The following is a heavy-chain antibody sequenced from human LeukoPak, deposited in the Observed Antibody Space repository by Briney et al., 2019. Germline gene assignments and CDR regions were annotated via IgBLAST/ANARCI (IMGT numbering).Heavy chain of an antibody. V-gene: IGHV4-4*02. CDR3: ARSGGSYLYYFDY. J-gene: IGHJ4*02. Sequence: PSGTLSLTCAVSGGSISSSNWWSWVRQPPGKGLEWIGEIYHSGSTNYNPSLKSRVTISVDKSKNQFSLKLSSVTAADTAVYYCARSGGSYLYYFDYWGQGTLVTVSS. D-gene: IGHD1-26*01. CDR1: GGSISSSNW. CDR2: IYHSGST.